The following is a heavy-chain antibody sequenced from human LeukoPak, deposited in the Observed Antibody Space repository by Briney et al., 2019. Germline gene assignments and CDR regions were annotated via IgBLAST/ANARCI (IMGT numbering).Heavy chain of an antibody. Sequence: ASVKVSCKASGYTFTSYYMHWVRQAPGQGLEWMGIINPSGGSTSYAQKFQGRVTMTRDTSTSTVYMELSSLRSEGTAFYYCATDHSMADTAWWFDPWGQGTLVTVSS. CDR3: ATDHSMADTAWWFDP. D-gene: IGHD5-24*01. CDR1: GYTFTSYY. J-gene: IGHJ5*02. CDR2: INPSGGST. V-gene: IGHV1-46*01.